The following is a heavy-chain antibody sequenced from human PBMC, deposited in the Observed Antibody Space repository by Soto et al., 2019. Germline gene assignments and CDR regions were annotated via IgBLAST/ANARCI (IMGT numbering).Heavy chain of an antibody. CDR3: AKDWYGGLFYYYYGMDV. CDR2: ISYDGSNK. V-gene: IGHV3-30*18. CDR1: GFTFSSYG. Sequence: GGSLRLSCAASGFTFSSYGMHWVRQAPGKGLEWVAVISYDGSNKYYADSVKGRFTISRDNSKNTLYLQMNSLRAEDTAVYYCAKDWYGGLFYYYYGMDVWGQGTTVTVSS. D-gene: IGHD3-10*01. J-gene: IGHJ6*02.